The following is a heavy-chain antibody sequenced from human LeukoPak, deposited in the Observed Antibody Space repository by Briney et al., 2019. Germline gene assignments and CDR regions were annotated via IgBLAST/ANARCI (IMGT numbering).Heavy chain of an antibody. CDR1: GYTFTSYV. D-gene: IGHD1-26*01. CDR2: ISAYNGKT. V-gene: IGHV1-18*01. J-gene: IGHJ3*02. Sequence: ASVKVSCKASGYTFTSYVISGVRQAPGQGLEWMGWISAYNGKTNYAQKLQGRVTMSTDTSTRTDYMERRRLRAEDTRAYYCARDRLLTERFDAFDIWGQGTMVTVSS. CDR3: ARDRLLTERFDAFDI.